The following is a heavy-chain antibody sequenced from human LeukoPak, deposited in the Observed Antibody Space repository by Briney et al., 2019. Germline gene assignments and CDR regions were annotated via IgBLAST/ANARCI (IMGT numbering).Heavy chain of an antibody. V-gene: IGHV3-20*04. J-gene: IGHJ4*02. CDR3: ARDLSGVTGYTYGRGIDY. CDR2: INWNGDRT. D-gene: IGHD5-18*01. CDR1: GFTFNDYG. Sequence: GGSLRLSCAASGFTFNDYGMSWVRQVPGKGLEWVSSINWNGDRTGYADSVKGRFTISRDNAKTSLYLQMNSLRAEDTAVYYCARDLSGVTGYTYGRGIDYWGQGTLVTVSS.